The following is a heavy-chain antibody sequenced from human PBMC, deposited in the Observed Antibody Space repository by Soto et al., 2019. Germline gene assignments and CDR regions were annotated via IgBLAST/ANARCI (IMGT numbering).Heavy chain of an antibody. Sequence: QVRLVQSGAEVKKAGSSVKASCKTSGGTFSTSAISWVRQAPGQGLEWMGGIIPIFGTANYAQKFQGRVSITADKSTSTAYMELSSLTSEDTAVYYCASGEVRGGGDVWGQGTTVTVSS. V-gene: IGHV1-69*06. CDR3: ASGEVRGGGDV. CDR2: IIPIFGTA. D-gene: IGHD3-10*01. J-gene: IGHJ6*02. CDR1: GGTFSTSA.